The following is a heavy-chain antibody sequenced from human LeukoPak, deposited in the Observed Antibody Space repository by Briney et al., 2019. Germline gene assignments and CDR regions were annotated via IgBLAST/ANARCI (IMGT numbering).Heavy chain of an antibody. V-gene: IGHV3-20*04. Sequence: SGGSLRLPCAASGFTFDDYGMSWVRQAPGKGLEWVSGTNWNGGSTGYADSVKGRFTISRDNAKNSLYLQMNSLRAEDTALYYCARWYYYDSSGLDIWGQGTMVTVSS. CDR3: ARWYYYDSSGLDI. D-gene: IGHD3-22*01. J-gene: IGHJ3*02. CDR1: GFTFDDYG. CDR2: TNWNGGST.